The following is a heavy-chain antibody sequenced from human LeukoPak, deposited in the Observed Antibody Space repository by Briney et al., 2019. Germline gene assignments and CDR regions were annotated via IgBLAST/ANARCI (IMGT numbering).Heavy chain of an antibody. CDR3: AREHDYGDY. CDR1: GFTLSSNY. CDR2: IYSGGST. J-gene: IGHJ4*02. D-gene: IGHD1/OR15-1a*01. V-gene: IGHV3-66*02. Sequence: GGSLRLSCAASGFTLSSNYVSWVRQAPGKGLEWVSVIYSGGSTYYADSVTGRFTISRDNSKNTLYLQMNSLRAEDTAVYYCAREHDYGDYWGQGTLVTVSS.